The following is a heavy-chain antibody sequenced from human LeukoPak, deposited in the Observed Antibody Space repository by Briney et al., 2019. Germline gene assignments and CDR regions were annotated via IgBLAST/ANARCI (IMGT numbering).Heavy chain of an antibody. CDR3: ATAEVVPDDY. CDR1: GFTFSSYA. J-gene: IGHJ4*02. Sequence: GGSLRLSCAASGFTFSSYAMSWVRQAPGKGLEWVSAISGSGGSTYYADSVKGRFTISRDNSKNTPYLQMNSLRAEDTAVYYCATAEVVPDDYWGQGTLVTVSS. D-gene: IGHD3-22*01. V-gene: IGHV3-23*01. CDR2: ISGSGGST.